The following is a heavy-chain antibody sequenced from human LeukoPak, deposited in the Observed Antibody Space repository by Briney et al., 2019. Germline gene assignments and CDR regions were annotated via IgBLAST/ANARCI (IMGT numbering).Heavy chain of an antibody. CDR3: ARERPTVGNYGMDV. J-gene: IGHJ6*02. Sequence: PSETLSLTCTVSGGSISSSSYYWGWIRQPPGKGLEWIGSIHYSGSTYYNPSLKSRVTISVDTSKNQFSLKLSSVTAADTAVYYCARERPTVGNYGMDVWGQGTTVTVSS. CDR2: IHYSGST. CDR1: GGSISSSSYY. V-gene: IGHV4-39*01. D-gene: IGHD7-27*01.